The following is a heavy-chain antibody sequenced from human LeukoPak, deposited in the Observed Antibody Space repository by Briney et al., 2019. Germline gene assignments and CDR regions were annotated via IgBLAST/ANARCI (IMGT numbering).Heavy chain of an antibody. Sequence: GGSLRLSCAASGFTVSSNYMSWVRQAPGKGLEWVSVIYSGGSTYYADSVKGRFTISRDNSKNTLYLQMNSLGAEDTAVYYCARDGSWIQLWNSNYYGMDVWGQGTTVTVSS. CDR3: ARDGSWIQLWNSNYYGMDV. D-gene: IGHD5-18*01. CDR1: GFTVSSNY. V-gene: IGHV3-53*01. J-gene: IGHJ6*02. CDR2: IYSGGST.